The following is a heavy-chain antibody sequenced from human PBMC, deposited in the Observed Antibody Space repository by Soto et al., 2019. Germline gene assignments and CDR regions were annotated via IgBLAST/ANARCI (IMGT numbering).Heavy chain of an antibody. CDR1: GGSISSSSYY. CDR3: ARQLWFGGNWFDP. V-gene: IGHV4-39*01. Sequence: SETLSLTCTVSGGSISSSSYYWGWIRQPPGKGLEWIGSIYYSGSTYYNPSLKSRVTISVDTSKNQFSLKLSSVTAADTAVYYCARQLWFGGNWFDPWGQGTLVTVSS. J-gene: IGHJ5*02. D-gene: IGHD3-10*01. CDR2: IYYSGST.